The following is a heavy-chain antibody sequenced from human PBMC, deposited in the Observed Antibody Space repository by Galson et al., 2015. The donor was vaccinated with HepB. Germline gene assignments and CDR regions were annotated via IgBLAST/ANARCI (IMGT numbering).Heavy chain of an antibody. V-gene: IGHV3-21*01. J-gene: IGHJ6*02. CDR3: ASESPDL. CDR2: ISRGSGHDI. CDR1: GFTFSGCT. Sequence: SLRLSCAGSGFTFSGCTMNWVRQAPGKGLQWVASISRGSGHDIFYRESVKGRFTISRDNAKNSLYLQMSSLRVEDTGVYYCASESPDLWGQGTTVTVSS.